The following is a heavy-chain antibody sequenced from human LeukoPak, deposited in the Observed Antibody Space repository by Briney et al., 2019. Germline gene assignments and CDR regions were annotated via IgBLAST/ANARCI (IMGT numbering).Heavy chain of an antibody. V-gene: IGHV4-59*12. Sequence: SETLSLTCTVSGGSISSYYWSWIRQPPGKGLEWIGYIYYSGSTNYNPSLKSRVTISVDTSKNQFSLKLSSVTAADTAVYYCARGLELITIFGVVPNYFDYWGQGTLVTVSS. D-gene: IGHD3-3*01. J-gene: IGHJ4*02. CDR1: GGSISSYY. CDR3: ARGLELITIFGVVPNYFDY. CDR2: IYYSGST.